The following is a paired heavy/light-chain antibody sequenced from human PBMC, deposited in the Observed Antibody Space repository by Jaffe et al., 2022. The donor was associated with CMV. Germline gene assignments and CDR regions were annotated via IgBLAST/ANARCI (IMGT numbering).Heavy chain of an antibody. CDR1: GYTFTDHY. CDR3: AGDREYRSGWLGAGGY. J-gene: IGHJ4*02. D-gene: IGHD6-19*01. CDR2: IDPNSGDT. Sequence: QVQLVQSGAEVKKPGASVRVSCQASGYTFTDHYIQWVRQVPGQGLEWMGWIDPNSGDTNYAQKFQGRVTVTKDTSTSTASMELRSLTFDDTAVYYCAGDREYRSGWLGAGGYWGQGTLVTVSS. V-gene: IGHV1-2*02.
Light chain of an antibody. CDR1: QTISRW. V-gene: IGKV1-5*03. J-gene: IGKJ3*01. Sequence: DIQMTQSPSTLSASVGDRVTITCRASQTISRWLAWYQQKPGKAPKLLIYRASNLESGVPSRFSGSGSGTEFALTISSLQPDDFATYYCQQYSDYSPGFTFGPGTKVDFK. CDR3: QQYSDYSPGFT. CDR2: RAS.